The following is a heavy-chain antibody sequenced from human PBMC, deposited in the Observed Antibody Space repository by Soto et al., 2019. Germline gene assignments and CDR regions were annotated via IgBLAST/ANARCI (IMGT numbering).Heavy chain of an antibody. CDR1: GGSISSYY. CDR2: IFYSGST. Sequence: SETLSLTCAVSGGSISSYYWSWIRQPPGKGLEWTGYIFYSGSTNYNPSLKSRVTISVDTSKNQFSLKLSSVTAADTAVYYCARDGYYYDSSGYQRVYYFDYWGQGTLVT. D-gene: IGHD3-22*01. CDR3: ARDGYYYDSSGYQRVYYFDY. J-gene: IGHJ4*02. V-gene: IGHV4-59*01.